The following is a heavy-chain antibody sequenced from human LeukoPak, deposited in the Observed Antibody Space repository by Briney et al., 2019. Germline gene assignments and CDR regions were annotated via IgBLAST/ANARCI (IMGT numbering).Heavy chain of an antibody. CDR2: INPNSGGT. CDR3: ARGPSGQQWPEYFQH. CDR1: GYTFSGYY. J-gene: IGHJ1*01. Sequence: GASVKVSCKASGYTFSGYYIFWVRRAPGQGLEWMGWINPNSGGTNYAPEFQGRLTMTRDTSITTAYMELSTLRSDDTAVYYCARGPSGQQWPEYFQHWGQGTLVTVSS. D-gene: IGHD6-19*01. V-gene: IGHV1-2*02.